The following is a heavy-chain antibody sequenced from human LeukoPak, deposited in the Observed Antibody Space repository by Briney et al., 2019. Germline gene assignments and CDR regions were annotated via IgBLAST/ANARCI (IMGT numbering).Heavy chain of an antibody. J-gene: IGHJ4*02. CDR3: ARGRVAVAGRFDY. CDR1: GGSFSGYY. CDR2: INHSGST. V-gene: IGHV4-34*01. Sequence: SETLSLTCAVYGGSFSGYYWSWIRQPPGKGLEWIGEINHSGSTNYNPSLKSRVTISVDTSKNQFSLKLSSVTAADTAMYYCARGRVAVAGRFDYWGQGTLVTVSS. D-gene: IGHD6-19*01.